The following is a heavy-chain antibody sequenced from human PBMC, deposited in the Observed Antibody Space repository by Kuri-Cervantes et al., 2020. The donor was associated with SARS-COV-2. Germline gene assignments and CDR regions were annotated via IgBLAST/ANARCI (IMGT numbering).Heavy chain of an antibody. CDR1: GFTFSSYW. CDR3: ARDQGGYYGSGSFDY. CDR2: INSDGSST. J-gene: IGHJ4*02. Sequence: GESLKISCAASGFTFSSYWMHWVRQAPGKGLVWVSRINSDGSSTSYADSVKGRFTISRDNAKNSLYLQMNSLRAEDTAVYYCARDQGGYYGSGSFDYWGQGTLVTVSS. D-gene: IGHD3-10*01. V-gene: IGHV3-74*01.